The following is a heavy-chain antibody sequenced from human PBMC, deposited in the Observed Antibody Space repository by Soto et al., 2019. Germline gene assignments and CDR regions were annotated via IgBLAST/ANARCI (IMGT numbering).Heavy chain of an antibody. CDR2: IKQDGSEE. J-gene: IGHJ6*02. Sequence: EVQLVESGGGLVQPGGSLRLSCVDSGFTFSSYWMSWVRQAPVKGLEWVGNIKQDGSEENYVDSVKGRFTISRDNAKNSKYLQMNSLRVEETVGYYCGRIAASGRGWDVWGQGRTVVVSS. CDR1: GFTFSSYW. D-gene: IGHD6-13*01. CDR3: GRIAASGRGWDV. V-gene: IGHV3-7*01.